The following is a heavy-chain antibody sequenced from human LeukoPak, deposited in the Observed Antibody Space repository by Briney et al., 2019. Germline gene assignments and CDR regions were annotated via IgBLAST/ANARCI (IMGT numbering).Heavy chain of an antibody. CDR3: AGHYASSGYYYNRPFYYFDY. D-gene: IGHD3-22*01. J-gene: IGHJ4*02. V-gene: IGHV1-69*13. CDR2: IIPIFGTA. CDR1: GCTFSSYA. Sequence: SVKVSCKASGCTFSSYAISWVRQAPGQGLGWMGGIIPIFGTANYAQKFQGRVTITADESTSTAYMELSSLRSEDTAVYYCAGHYASSGYYYNRPFYYFDYWGQGTLVTVSS.